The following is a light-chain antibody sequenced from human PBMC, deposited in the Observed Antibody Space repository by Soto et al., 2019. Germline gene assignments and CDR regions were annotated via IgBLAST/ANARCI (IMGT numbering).Light chain of an antibody. V-gene: IGKV3-20*01. Sequence: VLTQSPGTLSLSPGERATLSCRASQSISSSYLAWYQQKPGQAPRLLIYAASSRATGIPDRFSGSGSGTDFTLTISRLEPEDFAVYYCQQYGSSSYTFGQGTQLEIK. CDR2: AAS. CDR1: QSISSSY. J-gene: IGKJ2*01. CDR3: QQYGSSSYT.